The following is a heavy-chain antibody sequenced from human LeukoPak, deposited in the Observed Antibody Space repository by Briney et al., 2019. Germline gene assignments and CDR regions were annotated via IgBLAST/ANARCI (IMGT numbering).Heavy chain of an antibody. Sequence: PSETLSLTCTVSGGSISSYYWSWIRQPVGKGLEWIGRIYTSGSTNYNPSLKSRVTMSVDTSKNQFSLKLSSVTAADTAVYYCARSLYGWERLGYFDYWGQGTLVTVSS. J-gene: IGHJ4*02. CDR3: ARSLYGWERLGYFDY. CDR2: IYTSGST. CDR1: GGSISSYY. V-gene: IGHV4-4*07. D-gene: IGHD1-26*01.